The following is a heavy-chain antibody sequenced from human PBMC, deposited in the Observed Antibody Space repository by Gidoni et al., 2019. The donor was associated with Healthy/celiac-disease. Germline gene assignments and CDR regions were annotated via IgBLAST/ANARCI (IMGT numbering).Heavy chain of an antibody. CDR1: GYSFTSYW. V-gene: IGHV5-51*01. CDR3: ARPMVRGSRNKGFQH. CDR2: IYPGDSDT. Sequence: EVQLVQSGAEVTKPGESLKISCKGSGYSFTSYWIGWVRQMPGKGLEWMGIIYPGDSDTRYSPSFQGQVTISADKSISTAYLQWSSLKASDTAMYYCARPMVRGSRNKGFQHWGQGTLVTVSS. J-gene: IGHJ1*01. D-gene: IGHD3-10*01.